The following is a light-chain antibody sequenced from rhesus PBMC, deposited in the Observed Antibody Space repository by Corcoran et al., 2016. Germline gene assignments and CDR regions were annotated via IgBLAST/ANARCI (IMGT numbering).Light chain of an antibody. Sequence: QAALAQPRSESGSPGQSVTISCTGTSSDIGGYNYVSWYQQHPDTAPKLMIYEVSKRSSGVSDRFPGSKSGNTASLTISGLQAEDEADYYCSSHAGSDTYIFGAGTRLTV. CDR3: SSHAGSDTYI. CDR2: EVS. CDR1: SSDIGGYNY. V-gene: IGLV2-32*02. J-gene: IGLJ1*01.